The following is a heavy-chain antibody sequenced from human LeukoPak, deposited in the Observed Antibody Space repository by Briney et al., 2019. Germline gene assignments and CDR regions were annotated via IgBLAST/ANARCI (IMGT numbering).Heavy chain of an antibody. CDR2: INPSGGST. CDR3: ARGGYYYDSSGYFTQPSLDY. D-gene: IGHD3-22*01. CDR1: GYTFTSYY. J-gene: IGHJ4*02. V-gene: IGHV1-46*01. Sequence: ASVKVSCKASGYTFTSYYMHWVRQAPGQGLEWMGIINPSGGSTSYAQKFQGRVTMTRDMSTSTVYMELSSLRSEDTAVYYCARGGYYYDSSGYFTQPSLDYWGQGTLVTVSS.